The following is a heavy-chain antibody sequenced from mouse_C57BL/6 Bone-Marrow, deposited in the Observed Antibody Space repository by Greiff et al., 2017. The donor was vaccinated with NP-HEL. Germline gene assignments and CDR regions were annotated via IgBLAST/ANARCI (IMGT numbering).Heavy chain of an antibody. J-gene: IGHJ4*01. CDR2: IWSDGST. Sequence: QVQLKESGPGLVAPSQSLSITCTVSGFSLTSYGVHWVRQPPGKGLEWLVVIWSDGSTTYNSALKSRLRISKDNSKSQVFLKMNSLQTDDTAMYYCSRQGYYGHYAMDYWGQGTSVTVSS. D-gene: IGHD1-1*01. V-gene: IGHV2-6-1*01. CDR1: GFSLTSYG. CDR3: SRQGYYGHYAMDY.